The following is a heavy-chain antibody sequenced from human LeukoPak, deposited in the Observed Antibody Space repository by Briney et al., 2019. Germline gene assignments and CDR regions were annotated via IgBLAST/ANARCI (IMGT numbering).Heavy chain of an antibody. J-gene: IGHJ5*02. CDR1: GGSISSSSYY. CDR2: IYYSGST. V-gene: IGHV4-39*07. CDR3: ARDQIRYSGSWSNYHNWFDP. D-gene: IGHD6-13*01. Sequence: PSETLSLTCAVSGGSISSSSYYWGWIRQPPGKGLEWIGSIYYSGSTYYNPSLKSRVTISVDTSKNQFSLKLSSVTAADTAVYYCARDQIRYSGSWSNYHNWFDPWGQGTLVTVSS.